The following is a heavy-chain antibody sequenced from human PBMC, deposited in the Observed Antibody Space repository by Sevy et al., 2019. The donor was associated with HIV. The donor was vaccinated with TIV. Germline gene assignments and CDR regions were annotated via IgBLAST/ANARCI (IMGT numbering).Heavy chain of an antibody. CDR1: GFTFSDYY. CDR2: ISSGSTYT. J-gene: IGHJ4*02. CDR3: ARDRRNYGRQYFDY. V-gene: IGHV3-11*06. Sequence: GGSLRLSCAASGFTFSDYYMSWIRQAPGKGLEWISFISSGSTYTKYADSVRGRFTISRDNSKNSLFLQMNSLRGDDTAIYYCARDRRNYGRQYFDYWGQGTLVTVSS. D-gene: IGHD1-7*01.